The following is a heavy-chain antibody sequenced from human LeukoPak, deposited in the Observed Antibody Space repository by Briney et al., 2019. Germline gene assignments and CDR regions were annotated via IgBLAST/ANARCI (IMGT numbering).Heavy chain of an antibody. J-gene: IGHJ4*02. CDR3: AREVKVRGVSSLDY. CDR2: INHSGST. Sequence: SETLSLTCAVYGGSFSGYYWSWNRQPPGKGREWIGEINHSGSTNYNPSLKSRVTISVDKSKNQFSLKLSSVTAADTAVYYCAREVKVRGVSSLDYWGQGTLVTVSS. V-gene: IGHV4-34*01. CDR1: GGSFSGYY. D-gene: IGHD3-10*01.